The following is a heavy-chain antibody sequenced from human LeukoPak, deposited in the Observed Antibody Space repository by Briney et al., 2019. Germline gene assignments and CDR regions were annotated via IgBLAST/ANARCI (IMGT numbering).Heavy chain of an antibody. J-gene: IGHJ5*02. Sequence: SETLSLTCAVYGGSFSGYYWSWIRQPPGKGLEWIGEINHSGSTNYNPSLKSRVTISVDTSKNQFSLKLSSVTAADTAVYYCARDRESGSHPFDPWGQGTLVTVSS. CDR2: INHSGST. D-gene: IGHD1-26*01. CDR3: ARDRESGSHPFDP. CDR1: GGSFSGYY. V-gene: IGHV4-34*01.